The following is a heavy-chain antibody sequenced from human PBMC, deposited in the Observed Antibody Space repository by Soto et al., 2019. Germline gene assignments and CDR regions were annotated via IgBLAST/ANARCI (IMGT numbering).Heavy chain of an antibody. J-gene: IGHJ6*02. CDR3: AKDYPDSSWYVRYYYYGMDV. V-gene: IGHV3-30*18. Sequence: QVQLVESGGGVVQPGRSLRLSCAASGFTFSSYGMHWVRQAPGKGLEWVAVISYDGSNKYYADSVKGRFTISRDNSKNTLYLQMNSLRAEDTAVYYCAKDYPDSSWYVRYYYYGMDVWGQGTTVTVSS. D-gene: IGHD6-13*01. CDR1: GFTFSSYG. CDR2: ISYDGSNK.